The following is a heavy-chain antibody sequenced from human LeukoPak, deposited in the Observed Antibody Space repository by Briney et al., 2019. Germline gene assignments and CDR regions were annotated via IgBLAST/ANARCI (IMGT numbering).Heavy chain of an antibody. Sequence: PGGSLRLSCAASRFTFSSYAMSWVRQAPGKGLEWVSTISGSGGGTYYADSVKGRFTISRDNSKNTLYLQMNSLRAEATAVYHCAKTMIVVETYYYYGMDVWGQGTTVTVSS. J-gene: IGHJ6*02. CDR3: AKTMIVVETYYYYGMDV. D-gene: IGHD3-22*01. V-gene: IGHV3-23*01. CDR1: RFTFSSYA. CDR2: ISGSGGGT.